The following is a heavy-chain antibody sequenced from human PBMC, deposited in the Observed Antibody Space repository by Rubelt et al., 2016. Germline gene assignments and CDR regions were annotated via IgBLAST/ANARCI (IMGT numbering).Heavy chain of an antibody. CDR2: ISGSGGST. Sequence: GKGLEWVSAISGSGGSTYYADSVKGRFTISRDNSKNTLYLQMNSLRAEDTAVYYCAKDLGYGDPVLYYYYGMDVWGQGTTVTVSS. CDR3: AKDLGYGDPVLYYYYGMDV. J-gene: IGHJ6*02. D-gene: IGHD5-18*01. V-gene: IGHV3-23*01.